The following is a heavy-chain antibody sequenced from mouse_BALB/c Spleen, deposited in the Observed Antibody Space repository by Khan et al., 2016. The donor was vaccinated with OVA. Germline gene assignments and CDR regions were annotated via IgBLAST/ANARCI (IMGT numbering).Heavy chain of an antibody. J-gene: IGHJ2*01. Sequence: QVQLKESGAELMKPGASVKISCKATGYTFSGYWLEWVKQRPGHGLEWLGEILPGSGSRNYNEKLKGKTTFTADISSKTTYMQLSSLTSEDSAVYYGARGNYGSRDYFDYWGQGTTLTVSS. CDR3: ARGNYGSRDYFDY. D-gene: IGHD1-1*01. CDR2: ILPGSGSR. CDR1: GYTFSGYW. V-gene: IGHV1-9*01.